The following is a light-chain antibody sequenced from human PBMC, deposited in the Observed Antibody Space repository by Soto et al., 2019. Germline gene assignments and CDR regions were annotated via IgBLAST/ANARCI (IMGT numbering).Light chain of an antibody. CDR2: DVS. CDR3: SSYTSSSTQV. CDR1: SSDVGGYNY. V-gene: IGLV2-14*01. Sequence: QRALNHPASGSGYPEQSITISCTGNSSDVGGYNYVSWYQQHPGKAPKLMIYDVSNRPSGVSNRFSGSKSGNTASLTISGLQAEDEADYYCSSYTSSSTQVFGTGTKVT. J-gene: IGLJ1*01.